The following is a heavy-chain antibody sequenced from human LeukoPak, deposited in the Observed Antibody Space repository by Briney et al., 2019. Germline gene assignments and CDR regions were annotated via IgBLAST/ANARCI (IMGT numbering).Heavy chain of an antibody. CDR1: GFTFTKYW. CDR3: ARGHSYGYQSLDY. Sequence: GDSLRLSCAASGFTFTKYWMTWVRQAPGKGLEWVGNIKQDGSDKNYMDSVKGRFTISRDNTKNSVYLQMNSLRAEDTAVYYCARGHSYGYQSLDYWGQGTLVTVSS. D-gene: IGHD5-18*01. V-gene: IGHV3-7*03. CDR2: IKQDGSDK. J-gene: IGHJ4*02.